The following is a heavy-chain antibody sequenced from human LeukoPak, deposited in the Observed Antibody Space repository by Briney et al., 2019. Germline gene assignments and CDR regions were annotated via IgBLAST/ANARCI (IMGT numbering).Heavy chain of an antibody. CDR2: IGTSSTYT. D-gene: IGHD5-24*01. V-gene: IGHV3-11*05. CDR3: ARGESRDY. CDR1: GFTFGDYY. J-gene: IGHJ4*02. Sequence: GGSLRLSCVASGFTFGDYYMSWIRQAPGKGLEWVSYIGTSSTYTNNADSVKSRFSISRDNAKNSLYLQMNSLRVEDTAVYYCARGESRDYWGQGTLVTVSS.